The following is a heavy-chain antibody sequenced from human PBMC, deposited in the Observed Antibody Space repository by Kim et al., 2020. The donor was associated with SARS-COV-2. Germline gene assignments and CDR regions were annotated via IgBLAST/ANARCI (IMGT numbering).Heavy chain of an antibody. J-gene: IGHJ6*02. CDR3: ARGDIVVVVAATPNYYYYGMDV. V-gene: IGHV3-33*01. CDR1: GFTFSRYG. Sequence: GGSLRLSCAASGFTFSRYGMHWVRQAPGKGLEWVAVIWYDGSNKYYADSVKGRFTISRDNSKNTLYLQMNSLRAEDTAVYYCARGDIVVVVAATPNYYYYGMDVWGQGTTVTVSS. D-gene: IGHD2-15*01. CDR2: IWYDGSNK.